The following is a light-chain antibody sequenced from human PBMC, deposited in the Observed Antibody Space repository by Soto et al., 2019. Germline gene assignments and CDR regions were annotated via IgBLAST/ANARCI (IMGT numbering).Light chain of an antibody. V-gene: IGKV3-20*01. J-gene: IGKJ1*01. CDR3: QQFGSSWA. CDR1: QSVSSSD. CDR2: AAS. Sequence: ENVLTQSPGTLSLSPGERATLSCRASQSVSSSDLGWYQQKPGQAPRLLIYAASSRATGIPDRFSGSGSGTDFTLTISRLEPEDFAVYYCQQFGSSWAFGQGTKVDI.